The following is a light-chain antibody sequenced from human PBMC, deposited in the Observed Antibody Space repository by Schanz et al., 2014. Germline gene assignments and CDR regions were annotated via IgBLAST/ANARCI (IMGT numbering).Light chain of an antibody. Sequence: ETVMTQSPATLSVSPGESATLSCRASQSVGSNLGWYQQRPGQAPRLLIYGASNRATDIPDRFSGGGSRTDFTLTISSLQSEDFAVYYCQQYNNWPPYTFGQGTKLEIK. V-gene: IGKV3D-15*01. CDR1: QSVGSN. CDR2: GAS. CDR3: QQYNNWPPYT. J-gene: IGKJ2*01.